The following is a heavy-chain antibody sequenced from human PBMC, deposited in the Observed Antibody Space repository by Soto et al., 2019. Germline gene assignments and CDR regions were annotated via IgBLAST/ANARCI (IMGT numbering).Heavy chain of an antibody. J-gene: IGHJ5*02. CDR2: ISSSSSYI. V-gene: IGHV3-21*01. Sequence: PGGSLRLSCAASGFTFSSYSMNWVRQAPGKGLEWVSSISSSSSYIYYADSVKGRFTISRDNAKNSLYLQMNSLRAEDTAVYYCARDRAAGGWFDPWGQGTLVTVSS. D-gene: IGHD6-13*01. CDR3: ARDRAAGGWFDP. CDR1: GFTFSSYS.